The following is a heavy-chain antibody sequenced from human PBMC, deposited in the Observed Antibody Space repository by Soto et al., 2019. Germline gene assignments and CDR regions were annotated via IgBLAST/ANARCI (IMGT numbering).Heavy chain of an antibody. CDR3: ARGGLIVGATRPDDAFDI. CDR1: GGSISSYY. D-gene: IGHD1-26*01. Sequence: SETLSLTCTVSGGSISSYYWSWIRQPPGKGLEWIGYIYYSGSTNYNPSLKSRVTISVDTSKNQFSLKLSSVTAADTAVYYCARGGLIVGATRPDDAFDIWGQGTMVTVSS. CDR2: IYYSGST. V-gene: IGHV4-59*01. J-gene: IGHJ3*02.